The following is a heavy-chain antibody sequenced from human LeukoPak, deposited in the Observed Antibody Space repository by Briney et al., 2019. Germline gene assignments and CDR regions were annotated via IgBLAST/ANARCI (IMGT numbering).Heavy chain of an antibody. CDR2: ISYDGSNK. CDR3: AKDGQRGGYYKGCDY. Sequence: GGSLRLSCAASGFTFNSYGMHWVRQAPGKGLEWVAVISYDGSNKYYADSVKGRFTISRDNSKNTLYLQMNSLRAEDTAVYYCAKDGQRGGYYKGCDYWGQGTLVTVSS. V-gene: IGHV3-30*18. J-gene: IGHJ4*02. CDR1: GFTFNSYG. D-gene: IGHD5-24*01.